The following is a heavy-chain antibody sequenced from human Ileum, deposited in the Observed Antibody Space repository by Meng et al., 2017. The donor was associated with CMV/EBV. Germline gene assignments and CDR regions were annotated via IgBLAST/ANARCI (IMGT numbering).Heavy chain of an antibody. D-gene: IGHD5-24*01. CDR2: VNNRGRT. CDR3: ASGRLQFTPSALQH. CDR1: GGPLNGFF. V-gene: IGHV4-34*02. Sequence: VQLPQWGAGLLKPSETLSLTCAVSGGPLNGFFCSGIRQPPGRGLEWIGEVNNRGRTNYNPSLKSRLTISIDTSKRQLSLMVTSVTAADSAIYYCASGRLQFTPSALQHWGPGTLVTVSS. J-gene: IGHJ1*01.